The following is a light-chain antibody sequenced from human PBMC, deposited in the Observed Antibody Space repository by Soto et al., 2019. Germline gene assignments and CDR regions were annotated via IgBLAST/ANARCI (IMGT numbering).Light chain of an antibody. Sequence: QSVLTQPASATGTPGQSVTLSCTGTKNDSDVYDFVSWYQHHPGKAPRLIIYEVVQRPSGVPDRFSGSKSGNTASLTVSGLQAADEADYFCKSYAGSNTYVFGSGTKVTV. CDR2: EVV. J-gene: IGLJ1*01. CDR1: KNDSDVYDF. CDR3: KSYAGSNTYV. V-gene: IGLV2-8*01.